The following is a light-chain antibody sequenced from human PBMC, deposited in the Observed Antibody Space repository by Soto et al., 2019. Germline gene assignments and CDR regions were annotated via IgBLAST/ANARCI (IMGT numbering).Light chain of an antibody. J-gene: IGKJ2*01. V-gene: IGKV2-30*01. CDR3: QHYGSSPPYT. CDR2: KVF. CDR1: QSLVYADGNTY. Sequence: ASISCTSIQSLVYADGNTYLNWLQQRPGQSPRRLIYKVFNRDSGVPDRFSGSASGSEFTLTISRVEAEDIGVYYCQHYGSSPPYTFGQGTKVDIK.